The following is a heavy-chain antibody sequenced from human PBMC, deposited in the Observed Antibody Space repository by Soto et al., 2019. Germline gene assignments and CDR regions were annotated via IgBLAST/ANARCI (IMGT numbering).Heavy chain of an antibody. Sequence: QVQLVQSGAEVKKPGSSVKVSCKASGGTFSSYAISWVRQAPGQGLEWMGGILPIFGTANYAQKFQGRVTITADESTSTAYMELSSVRSEDTAVYYCARQYYDYVWGSYHYYYYGMDGWGQGTTVTVSS. V-gene: IGHV1-69*01. CDR2: ILPIFGTA. CDR3: ARQYYDYVWGSYHYYYYGMDG. CDR1: GGTFSSYA. J-gene: IGHJ6*02. D-gene: IGHD3-16*02.